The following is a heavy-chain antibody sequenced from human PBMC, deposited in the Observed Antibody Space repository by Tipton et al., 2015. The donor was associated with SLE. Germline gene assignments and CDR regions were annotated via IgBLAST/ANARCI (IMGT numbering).Heavy chain of an antibody. CDR3: ARDLRSGGYYYYYYMDV. D-gene: IGHD1-14*01. CDR2: IYGNGGA. Sequence: TLSLTCSVSDGSISSDYYYGSWLRQPAGKPLEWIGRIYGNGGASYNPSLESRVTISLDTSKNQFSLKLSSVTAADTAVYYCARDLRSGGYYYYYYMDVWGKGTTVTVSS. CDR1: DGSISSDYYY. V-gene: IGHV4-61*02. J-gene: IGHJ6*03.